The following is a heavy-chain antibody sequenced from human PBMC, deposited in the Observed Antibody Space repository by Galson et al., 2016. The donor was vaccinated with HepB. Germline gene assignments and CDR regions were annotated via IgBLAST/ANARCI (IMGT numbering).Heavy chain of an antibody. CDR2: KQDGSEK. Sequence: KQDGSEKYYMDSMKGRFTISRDNAKSSLYLQMNSLRAEDTAVYFCARDRGITGTTLNWFDPWGQGTLVTVSS. CDR3: ARDRGITGTTLNWFDP. D-gene: IGHD1-7*01. V-gene: IGHV3-7*01. J-gene: IGHJ5*02.